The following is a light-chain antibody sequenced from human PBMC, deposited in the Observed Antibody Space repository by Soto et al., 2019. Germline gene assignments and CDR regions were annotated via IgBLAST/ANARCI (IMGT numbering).Light chain of an antibody. CDR3: VQGLATPFT. J-gene: IGKJ4*01. Sequence: VLTQSPLSLPVTPGEPASISCRSSRNLLHSIGYYYLDWYLQKPGQSPQLLIYLGSNRASGVPDRFSGSGSGTDFTLTISRLEAEDLGVYFCVQGLATPFTFGQGTKVEIK. CDR1: RNLLHSIGYYY. V-gene: IGKV2-28*01. CDR2: LGS.